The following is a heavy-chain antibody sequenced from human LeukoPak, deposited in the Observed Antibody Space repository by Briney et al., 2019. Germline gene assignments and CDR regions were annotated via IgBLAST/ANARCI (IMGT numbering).Heavy chain of an antibody. CDR3: ARTSFGDYTYDY. J-gene: IGHJ4*02. D-gene: IGHD4-17*01. Sequence: VASVKVSCNVSGYTFTGYYMHWVRQAPGQGLEWMGRIIPNSGGTNFAQRFQGRVTMTRDTSINTTYMELSRLRSDDTAVYYCARTSFGDYTYDYWGQGTLVTVSP. CDR1: GYTFTGYY. V-gene: IGHV1-2*06. CDR2: IIPNSGGT.